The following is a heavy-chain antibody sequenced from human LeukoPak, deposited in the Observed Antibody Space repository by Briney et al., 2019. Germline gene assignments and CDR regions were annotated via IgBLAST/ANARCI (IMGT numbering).Heavy chain of an antibody. CDR2: IYYSGST. CDR1: GGSISSGGYY. V-gene: IGHV4-31*03. J-gene: IGHJ4*02. D-gene: IGHD6-19*01. Sequence: PSQTLSLTCTVSGGSISSGGYYWSWIRQHPGKGLEWIGYIYYSGSTYYNPSLKSRVTISVDTSENQFSLKLSSVTAADTAVYYCVRDRAGTAFDYWGQGTLVTVSS. CDR3: VRDRAGTAFDY.